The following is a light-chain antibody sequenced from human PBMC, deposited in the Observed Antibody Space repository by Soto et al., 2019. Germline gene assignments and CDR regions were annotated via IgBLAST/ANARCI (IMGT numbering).Light chain of an antibody. Sequence: IVLTQSPGTLSLSPGERATLSCRASQSVSSNDLAWFQQKPGQAPRLLLYGASTRATGIPDRFSGSGSGTDFTLTISRLEPEDFAVYYCHHYGSSPPYTFGQGTKLDIK. CDR3: HHYGSSPPYT. J-gene: IGKJ2*01. V-gene: IGKV3-20*01. CDR1: QSVSSND. CDR2: GAS.